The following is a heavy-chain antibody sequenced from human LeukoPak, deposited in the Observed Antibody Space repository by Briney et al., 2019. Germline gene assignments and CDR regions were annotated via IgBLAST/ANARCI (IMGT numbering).Heavy chain of an antibody. D-gene: IGHD2-15*01. CDR3: ARDRTGRYDY. CDR1: GYTFTSYA. J-gene: IGHJ4*02. V-gene: IGHV1-3*01. Sequence: ASVKVSCKASGYTFTSYAMHWVRQAPGQRLEWMGWINAGNGNTKYPQKFQGRVTITRDTSASTAYMELSSLRSEDTAVYYCARDRTGRYDYWGQGTLVIVSS. CDR2: INAGNGNT.